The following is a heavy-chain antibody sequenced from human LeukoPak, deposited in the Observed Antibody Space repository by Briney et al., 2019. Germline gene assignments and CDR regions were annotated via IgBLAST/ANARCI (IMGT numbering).Heavy chain of an antibody. Sequence: PGGSLRLSCAASGFTFSKAWMSWVRQAPGKGLEWVANINQGGSDKYYVDSVKGRFTISRDNANNLLYLQMNSLRGEDTAVYYCTRDRSRAEDDWGQGTLVTISS. CDR2: INQGGSDK. D-gene: IGHD1-14*01. V-gene: IGHV3-7*01. J-gene: IGHJ4*02. CDR1: GFTFSKAW. CDR3: TRDRSRAEDD.